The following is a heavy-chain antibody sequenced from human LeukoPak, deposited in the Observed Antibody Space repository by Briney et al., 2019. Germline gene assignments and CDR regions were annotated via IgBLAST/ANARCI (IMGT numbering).Heavy chain of an antibody. J-gene: IGHJ4*02. CDR2: ISSGGDYT. CDR3: VTDLRSGYYYDRGLSGL. D-gene: IGHD3-22*01. V-gene: IGHV3-23*01. Sequence: PGGSLRLSCITSGFSSSTYAMSWVRQAPGKGLEWVSDISSGGDYTYYADSVKCRLTISRDNPRTTLYLQINSLRADDTAIYYCVTDLRSGYYYDRGLSGLWGQGTLVTVSS. CDR1: GFSSSTYA.